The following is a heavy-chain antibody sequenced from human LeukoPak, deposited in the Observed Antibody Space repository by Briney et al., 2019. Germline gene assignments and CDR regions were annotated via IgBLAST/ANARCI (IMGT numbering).Heavy chain of an antibody. CDR3: ASKVGRDGYNYYYYYYMDV. CDR1: GYTFTGYY. Sequence: ASVKVSCKASGYTFTGYYMHWVRQAPGQGLEWMGWINPNSGGTNYAQKFQGRVTMTRDTSISTAYMELSRLRSDDTVVYYCASKVGRDGYNYYYYYYMDVWGKGTTVTVSS. CDR2: INPNSGGT. D-gene: IGHD5-24*01. J-gene: IGHJ6*03. V-gene: IGHV1-2*02.